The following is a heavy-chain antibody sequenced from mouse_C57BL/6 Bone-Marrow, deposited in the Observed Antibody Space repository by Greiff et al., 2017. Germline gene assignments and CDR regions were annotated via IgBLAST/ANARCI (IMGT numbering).Heavy chain of an antibody. CDR3: AMGGDHYWYFDV. J-gene: IGHJ1*03. CDR1: GYTFTSYW. V-gene: IGHV1-74*01. CDR2: IHPSDSDT. Sequence: QVQLQQPGAELVKPGASVKVSFKASGYTFTSYWMHWVKQRPGQGLEWIGRIHPSDSDTNYNQKFKGKATLTVDKSSSTAYMQLSSLTSEDSAVYYCAMGGDHYWYFDVWGTGTTVTVSS.